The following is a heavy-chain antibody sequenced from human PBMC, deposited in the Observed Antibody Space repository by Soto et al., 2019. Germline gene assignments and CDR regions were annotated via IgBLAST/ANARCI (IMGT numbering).Heavy chain of an antibody. Sequence: QVQLVQSGAEVKKPGASVKVSCKASGYTFTSYGISWVRQAPGQGLEWMGWISAYNGNTNYAQELQGRVTMTTDTSTSTAYMELRSLRSDDTAVYYCARDAQYSGSYLHYYYYGMDVWGQGTTVTVSS. CDR3: ARDAQYSGSYLHYYYYGMDV. J-gene: IGHJ6*02. D-gene: IGHD1-26*01. CDR1: GYTFTSYG. CDR2: ISAYNGNT. V-gene: IGHV1-18*01.